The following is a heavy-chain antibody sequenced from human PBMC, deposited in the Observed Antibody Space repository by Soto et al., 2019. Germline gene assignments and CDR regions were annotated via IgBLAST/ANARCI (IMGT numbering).Heavy chain of an antibody. CDR3: ARSPKVLRTSAPFIDS. V-gene: IGHV3-13*04. CDR1: GFIFSNYD. J-gene: IGHJ4*02. CDR2: IGTTGDT. Sequence: GGSLRLSCAASGFIFSNYDMHWARQSTGQGLEWVSGIGTTGDTHYPTSVKGRFTISRENGKNSLYLQMDNLRAGDTAVYYCARSPKVLRTSAPFIDSWGQGTLVTVSS. D-gene: IGHD3-3*01.